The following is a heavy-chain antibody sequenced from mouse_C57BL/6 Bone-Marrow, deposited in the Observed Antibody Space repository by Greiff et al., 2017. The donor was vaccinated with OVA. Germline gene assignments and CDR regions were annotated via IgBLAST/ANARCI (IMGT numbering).Heavy chain of an antibody. J-gene: IGHJ4*01. CDR3: AREGWLLNYYYAMDY. Sequence: EVQLQQSGPELVKPGASVKMSCKASGYTFTDYNMHWVKQSHGKSLEWIGYINPNNGGTSYNQKFKGKATLTVNKSSSTAYMELRSLTSEDSAVYYCAREGWLLNYYYAMDYCGQGTSVTVSS. D-gene: IGHD2-3*01. CDR2: INPNNGGT. CDR1: GYTFTDYN. V-gene: IGHV1-22*01.